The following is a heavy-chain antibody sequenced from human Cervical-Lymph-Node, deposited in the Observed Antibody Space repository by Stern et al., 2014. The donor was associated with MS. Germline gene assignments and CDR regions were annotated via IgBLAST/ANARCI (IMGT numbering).Heavy chain of an antibody. CDR1: GCTFSSHG. Sequence: VQLVESGGGVVQPGRSLRLSCAASGCTFSSHGMHWVRQAPGKGLEWVAGIWYDGSNKYYADSVKVRFTISRDNSKNTLYLQMNSLRAEDTAVYYCARSSSPSHYYYYGMDVWGQGTTVTVSS. D-gene: IGHD6-13*01. CDR3: ARSSSPSHYYYYGMDV. V-gene: IGHV3-33*01. J-gene: IGHJ6*02. CDR2: IWYDGSNK.